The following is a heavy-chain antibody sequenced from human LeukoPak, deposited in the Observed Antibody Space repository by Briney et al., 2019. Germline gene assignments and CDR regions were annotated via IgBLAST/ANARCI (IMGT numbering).Heavy chain of an antibody. Sequence: PSETLSLTCTVSGGSISSSSYYWGWIRQPPGKGLEWIGSIYYSGSTYYNPSLKSRVTISVDTSKNQFSLKLSSVTAADTAVYYCARLLVGAIHYWGQGTLVTVSS. CDR2: IYYSGST. CDR3: ARLLVGAIHY. J-gene: IGHJ4*02. D-gene: IGHD1-26*01. CDR1: GGSISSSSYY. V-gene: IGHV4-39*07.